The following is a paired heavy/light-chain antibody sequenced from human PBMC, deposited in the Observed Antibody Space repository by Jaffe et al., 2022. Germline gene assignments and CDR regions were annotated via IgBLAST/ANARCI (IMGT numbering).Light chain of an antibody. J-gene: IGKJ4*01. V-gene: IGKV2-28*01. Sequence: DIVMTQSPLSLPVTPGEPASISCRSSQSLLHSNGYNYLDWYLQKPGQSPQLLIYLGSNRASGVPDRFSGSGSGTDFTLKISRVEAEDVGVYYCMQALQTPPALTFGGGTKVEIK. CDR1: QSLLHSNGYNY. CDR2: LGS. CDR3: MQALQTPPALT.
Heavy chain of an antibody. CDR3: ARKSYVWGSYRSEIGGYWYFDL. J-gene: IGHJ2*01. Sequence: QVQLQESGPGLVKPSGTLSLTCAVSGGSISSSNWWSWIRQPPGKGLEWIGEIYHSGSTNYNPSLKSRVTISVDKSKNQFSLKLSSVTAADTAVYYCARKSYVWGSYRSEIGGYWYFDLWGRGTLVTVSS. D-gene: IGHD3-16*02. CDR2: IYHSGST. V-gene: IGHV4-4*02. CDR1: GGSISSSNW.